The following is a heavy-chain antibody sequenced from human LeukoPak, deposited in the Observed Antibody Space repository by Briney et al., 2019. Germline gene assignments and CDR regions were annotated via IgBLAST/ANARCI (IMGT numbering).Heavy chain of an antibody. CDR2: IYPGDSDT. CDR1: GYSFTSYW. J-gene: IGHJ4*02. Sequence: GESLKISRKGSGYSFTSYWIGWVRPMPGKGLEWMGIIYPGDSDTRYSPSFQGQVTISADKSISTAYLQWSSLKASDTAMYYCARGELLWFGDLLSNSFDYWGQGTLVTVSS. V-gene: IGHV5-51*01. D-gene: IGHD3-10*01. CDR3: ARGELLWFGDLLSNSFDY.